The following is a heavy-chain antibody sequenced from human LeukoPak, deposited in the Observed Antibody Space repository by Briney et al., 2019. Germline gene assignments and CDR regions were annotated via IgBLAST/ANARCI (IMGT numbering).Heavy chain of an antibody. V-gene: IGHV3-9*03. CDR1: GFTFDDYA. CDR3: AKDIRSYYDSSAIDY. J-gene: IGHJ4*02. Sequence: GGSLRLSCAASGFTFDDYAMHWVRQAPGKGLESVSGIRWNSGTIGYADSVKGRFTISRDNAKNSLYLQMNSLRAEDMALYYCAKDIRSYYDSSAIDYWGQGTLVTVSS. D-gene: IGHD3-22*01. CDR2: IRWNSGTI.